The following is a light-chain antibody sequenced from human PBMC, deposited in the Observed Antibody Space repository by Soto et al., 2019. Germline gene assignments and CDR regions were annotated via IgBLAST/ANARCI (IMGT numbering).Light chain of an antibody. J-gene: IGKJ4*01. V-gene: IGKV1-9*01. CDR2: AAS. CDR3: QQLNSFPLT. CDR1: QDISSY. Sequence: IQLTQSPSSLSASVGDRVTITCRASQDISSYLVWYQQKAGKAPKLLIYAASTLQSGVTARFSGSGSGTDFTLTISSLQPEDFATYYCQQLNSFPLTFGGGTKVEIK.